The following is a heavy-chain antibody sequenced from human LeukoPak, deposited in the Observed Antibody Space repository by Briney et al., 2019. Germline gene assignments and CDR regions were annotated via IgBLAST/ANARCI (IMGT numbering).Heavy chain of an antibody. J-gene: IGHJ6*02. D-gene: IGHD3-10*01. CDR3: ARDPPFYNYYYGMDV. Sequence: PSETLSLTCTVSGGSISSYYWSWIRQPAGKGLEWIGRIYTSGSTNYNPSLKSRVTMSVDTSKNQFSLKLSSVTAADTAAYYCARDPPFYNYYYGMDVWGQGTTVTVSS. CDR1: GGSISSYY. CDR2: IYTSGST. V-gene: IGHV4-4*07.